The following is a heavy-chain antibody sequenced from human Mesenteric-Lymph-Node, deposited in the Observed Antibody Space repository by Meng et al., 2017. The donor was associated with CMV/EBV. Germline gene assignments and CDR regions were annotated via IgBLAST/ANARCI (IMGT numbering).Heavy chain of an antibody. Sequence: ASVKVSCKASGYTFTSYGISWVRQAPGQGLEWMGWMNPNSGNTGYAQKFQGRVTMTRNTSISTAYMELSSLRSEDTAVYYCARGLRGSGDYWGQGTLVTVSS. V-gene: IGHV1-8*02. D-gene: IGHD1-26*01. J-gene: IGHJ4*02. CDR2: MNPNSGNT. CDR3: ARGLRGSGDY. CDR1: GYTFTSYG.